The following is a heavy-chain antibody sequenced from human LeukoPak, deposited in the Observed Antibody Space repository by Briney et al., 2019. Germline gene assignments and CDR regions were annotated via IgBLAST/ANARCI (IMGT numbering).Heavy chain of an antibody. CDR3: ARDLDSSGYHYDAFDI. V-gene: IGHV1-46*01. Sequence: GASVKVSCKESGYTFTSYYMHWVRQAPGQGLEWMGIINPSGGSTSYAQKFQGRVTMTRDTSTSTVYMELSSLRSEDTAVYSCARDLDSSGYHYDAFDIWGQGTMVTVSS. D-gene: IGHD3-22*01. J-gene: IGHJ3*02. CDR1: GYTFTSYY. CDR2: INPSGGST.